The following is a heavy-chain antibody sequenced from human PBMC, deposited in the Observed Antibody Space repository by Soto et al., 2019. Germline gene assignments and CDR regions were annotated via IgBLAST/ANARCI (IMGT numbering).Heavy chain of an antibody. Sequence: EVQLVESGGGLVKPGGSLRLSCAASGFIFSSYSMNWVRQAPGKGLEWVSSISGTSTYIYYADSVKVPFTISRDNAKNSLYLQMDSLRAEDTAVYYCARGDFHDYWGQGTLVTVSS. D-gene: IGHD3-3*01. V-gene: IGHV3-21*01. CDR2: ISGTSTYI. J-gene: IGHJ4*02. CDR1: GFIFSSYS. CDR3: ARGDFHDY.